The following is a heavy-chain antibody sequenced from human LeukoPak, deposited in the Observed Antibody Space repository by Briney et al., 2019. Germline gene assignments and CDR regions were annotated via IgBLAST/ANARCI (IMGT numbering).Heavy chain of an antibody. CDR3: AKDLIQQQLVYFDY. D-gene: IGHD6-13*01. J-gene: IGHJ4*02. CDR1: RFAFSSYV. CDR2: ISGGGGST. Sequence: GGSLRLSCAASRFAFSSYVMSWVRQAPGKGLEWVSAISGGGGSTYYADSVKGRFTISRDNSKNTLYLQMNSLRAEDTAIYYCAKDLIQQQLVYFDYWGQGTLVTVSS. V-gene: IGHV3-23*01.